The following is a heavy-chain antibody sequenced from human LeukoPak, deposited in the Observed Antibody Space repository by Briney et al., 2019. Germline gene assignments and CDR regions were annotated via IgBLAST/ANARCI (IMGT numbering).Heavy chain of an antibody. CDR2: IWYDGSNK. V-gene: IGHV3-33*06. CDR1: GFTFSSYG. CDR3: AKGWRGSYSGYFDY. Sequence: PGRSLRLSCAASGFTFSSYGMHWVRQAPGKGLEWVAVIWYDGSNKYYADSVKGRFTISRDNSKNTLYLQMNSLRAEDTAVYYCAKGWRGSYSGYFDYWGQGTLVTVSS. J-gene: IGHJ4*02. D-gene: IGHD1-26*01.